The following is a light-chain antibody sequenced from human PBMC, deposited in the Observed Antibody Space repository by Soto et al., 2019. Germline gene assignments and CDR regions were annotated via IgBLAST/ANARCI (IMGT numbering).Light chain of an antibody. V-gene: IGKV1-39*01. Sequence: DIQMTQSPSSLSPSVGDRVTITCRASQSISSYLHWYQQKPGKAPKLLINVASTLQSGVPSRFSGSGSGTDFTLAITSLQPEDFATYYCQQSSSTPQTFGGGTRVEIK. J-gene: IGKJ4*01. CDR3: QQSSSTPQT. CDR1: QSISSY. CDR2: VAS.